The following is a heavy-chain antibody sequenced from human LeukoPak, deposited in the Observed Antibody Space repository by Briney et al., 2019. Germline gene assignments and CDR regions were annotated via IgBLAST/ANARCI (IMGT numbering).Heavy chain of an antibody. CDR2: IYYSGST. J-gene: IGHJ4*02. CDR3: AKGRYYFDY. Sequence: SETLSLTCTVSGGSISSSSYYWGWIRQPPGKGLEWIGSIYYSGSTYYNPSLKSRVTISVDTSKNQFSLKLSSVTAADTAVYYCAKGRYYFDYWGQGTLVTGSS. V-gene: IGHV4-39*07. CDR1: GGSISSSSYY.